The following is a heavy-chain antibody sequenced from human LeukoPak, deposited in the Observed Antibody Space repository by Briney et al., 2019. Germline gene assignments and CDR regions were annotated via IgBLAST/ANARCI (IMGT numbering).Heavy chain of an antibody. D-gene: IGHD4-11*01. CDR3: ARGGQPHDYSNYVGYYYYYYMDV. Sequence: SETLSLTCTVSGGSISSYYWSWIRQPPGEGVEWIGYIYYSGSTNYNPSLKSRVTISVDTSKNQFSLKLSSVTAADTAVYYCARGGQPHDYSNYVGYYYYYYMDVWGKGTTVTVSS. CDR1: GGSISSYY. J-gene: IGHJ6*03. CDR2: IYYSGST. V-gene: IGHV4-59*01.